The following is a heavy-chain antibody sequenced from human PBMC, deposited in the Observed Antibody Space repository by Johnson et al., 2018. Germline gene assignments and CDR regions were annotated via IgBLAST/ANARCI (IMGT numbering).Heavy chain of an antibody. CDR3: AKEGVMEWEYYGPFQY. D-gene: IGHD1-26*01. V-gene: IGHV4-39*07. J-gene: IGHJ1*01. CDR2: IYYSGST. Sequence: QVQLQESGPGLVKXSETLSLTCTVSGDSISSSSYYWGWIRQPPGKGLEWIGSIYYSGSTYYSPSLKSRVTISVDTSKNQFSLKLGSVTAAETAVYYCAKEGVMEWEYYGPFQYWGPGTLVTVSS. CDR1: GDSISSSSYY.